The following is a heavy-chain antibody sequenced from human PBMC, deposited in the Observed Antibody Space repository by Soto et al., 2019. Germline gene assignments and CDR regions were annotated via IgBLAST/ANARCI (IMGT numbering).Heavy chain of an antibody. Sequence: QVQLVESGGGVVQPGRSLRLSCATSGFTFSSYGMHWVRQAPGKGLEWVAVISYDGSNKYYADSVKGRFTISRDNSKNTLYLQMNRLRAEDTAVYYCAKEIRYYYYYGMDVWGQGTTVTVSS. CDR3: AKEIRYYYYYGMDV. CDR2: ISYDGSNK. V-gene: IGHV3-30*18. CDR1: GFTFSSYG. J-gene: IGHJ6*02.